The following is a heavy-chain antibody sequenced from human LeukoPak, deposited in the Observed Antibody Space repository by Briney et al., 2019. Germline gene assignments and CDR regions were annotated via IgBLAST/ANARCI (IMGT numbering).Heavy chain of an antibody. V-gene: IGHV4-34*01. D-gene: IGHD2-2*02. CDR2: INHSGST. CDR3: ARGQHCSSTSCYILDDY. Sequence: PSETLSLTCAVYGGSFSGYYWSWIRQPPGKGLEWIGEINHSGSTNYNPSLKSRVTISVDTSKNQFSLKLSSVTAADTAVCYCARGQHCSSTSCYILDDYWGQGTLVTVSS. CDR1: GGSFSGYY. J-gene: IGHJ4*02.